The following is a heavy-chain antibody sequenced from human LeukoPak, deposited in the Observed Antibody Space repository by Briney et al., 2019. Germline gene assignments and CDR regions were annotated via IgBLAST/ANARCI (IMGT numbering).Heavy chain of an antibody. V-gene: IGHV5-10-1*01. CDR3: ARRGYYYYGMDV. Sequence: GQSLPISSHDSGHGFTSYWISWVRPMPVQGLEWMGRIDPSDSYTNYSPSFQGHVTISVDKSISTAYLQWTSLKSSDSAMYYCARRGYYYYGMDVWGQGTTVTVSS. D-gene: IGHD3-10*01. CDR2: IDPSDSYT. J-gene: IGHJ6*02. CDR1: GHGFTSYW.